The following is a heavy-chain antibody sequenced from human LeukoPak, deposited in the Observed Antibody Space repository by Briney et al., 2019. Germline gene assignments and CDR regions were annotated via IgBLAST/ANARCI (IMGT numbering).Heavy chain of an antibody. CDR2: ISSSGNTI. CDR3: ARERIYGDYFDY. J-gene: IGHJ4*02. V-gene: IGHV3-48*03. D-gene: IGHD4-17*01. CDR1: GFTFSSYE. Sequence: GGSLRLSCAASGFTFSSYEFNWVRQVPGKGLEWVSYISSSGNTIYYADSVKGRFTVSRDNAKNSLFLQMNGLRAEDTALYYCARERIYGDYFDYWGQGALVTVSS.